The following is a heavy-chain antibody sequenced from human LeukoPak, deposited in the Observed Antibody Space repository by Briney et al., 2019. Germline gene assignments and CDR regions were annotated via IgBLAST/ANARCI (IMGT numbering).Heavy chain of an antibody. J-gene: IGHJ4*02. CDR2: IYHSGST. CDR1: GGSISSGGYS. Sequence: PSQTLSLTCAVSGGSISSGGYSWSWIRQPPGKGLEWIGYIYHSGSTYYNPSLKSRVTISVDRSKNQFSLKLSSVTAADTAVYYCARLEAAAGMIDYWGQGTLVTVSS. CDR3: ARLEAAAGMIDY. V-gene: IGHV4-30-2*01. D-gene: IGHD6-13*01.